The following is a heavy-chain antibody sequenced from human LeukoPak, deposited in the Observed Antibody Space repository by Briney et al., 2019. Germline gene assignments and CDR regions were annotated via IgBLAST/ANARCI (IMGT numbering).Heavy chain of an antibody. J-gene: IGHJ4*02. D-gene: IGHD2-15*01. CDR3: ARGYCSGGSCYSGVLPGGFDY. V-gene: IGHV3-20*04. CDR1: GFTFDDYG. CDR2: INWNGGST. Sequence: GGSLRLPCAASGFTFDDYGMSWVRQAPGKGLEWVSGINWNGGSTGYADSVKGRFTISRDNAKNSLYLQMNSLRAEDTALYYCARGYCSGGSCYSGVLPGGFDYWGQGTLVTVSS.